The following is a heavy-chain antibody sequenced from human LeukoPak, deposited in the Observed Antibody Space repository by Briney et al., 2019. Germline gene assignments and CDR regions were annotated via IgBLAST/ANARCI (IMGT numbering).Heavy chain of an antibody. CDR2: INPSGGST. D-gene: IGHD1-26*01. Sequence: ASVKVSCKASGYTFTSYYMHWVRQAPGQGLEWMGIINPSGGSTSYAQKFQGRVTMTRDTSTSTVYMELSSLRSEDTAVYYCARVKYQRTKVGAIGYWGQGTLVTVSS. CDR3: ARVKYQRTKVGAIGY. CDR1: GYTFTSYY. J-gene: IGHJ4*02. V-gene: IGHV1-46*01.